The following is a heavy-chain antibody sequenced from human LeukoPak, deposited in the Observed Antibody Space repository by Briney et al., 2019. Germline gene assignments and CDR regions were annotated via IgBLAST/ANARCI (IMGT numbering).Heavy chain of an antibody. Sequence: ASVKVSCKASGYDFTSYAMHWVRQAPGQRLEWMGWFNAGNGNTKYSQKFQDRVTVTRDTSTSTAYMEPSSLRSEDTAVCYCAKDEKGYYHDTSGYPDAFDIWGQGTMVTVSS. CDR3: AKDEKGYYHDTSGYPDAFDI. J-gene: IGHJ3*02. V-gene: IGHV1-3*01. CDR1: GYDFTSYA. CDR2: FNAGNGNT. D-gene: IGHD3-22*01.